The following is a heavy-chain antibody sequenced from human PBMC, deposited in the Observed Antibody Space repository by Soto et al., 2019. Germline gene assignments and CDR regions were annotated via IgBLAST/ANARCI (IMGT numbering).Heavy chain of an antibody. V-gene: IGHV4-59*01. CDR3: ARDRSTYGGGGTGEVKENWFDP. CDR2: AYYSGST. J-gene: IGHJ5*02. Sequence: PSDSLSLVCMVSGYSISHYYWTWIRQSSGEGLELVEYAYYSGSTDYNPSLKSRVTMSVDTSKNQVSLKLNSVTTADTAVYYCARDRSTYGGGGTGEVKENWFDPWGPGTLVTVSS. D-gene: IGHD2-8*01. CDR1: GYSISHYY.